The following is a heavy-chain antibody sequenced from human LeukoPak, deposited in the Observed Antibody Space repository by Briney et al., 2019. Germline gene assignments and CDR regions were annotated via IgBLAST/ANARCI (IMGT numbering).Heavy chain of an antibody. V-gene: IGHV3-23*01. CDR3: ARARLHLKEIYGGFDP. CDR1: GFTFSSYG. Sequence: GGSLRLSCAASGFTFSSYGMSWVRQAPGKGLEWVSAISGSGGSTYYADSVKGRFTISRDNSKNTLYLQMNSLRAEDTAVYYCARARLHLKEIYGGFDPWGQGTLVTVSS. D-gene: IGHD4/OR15-4a*01. J-gene: IGHJ5*02. CDR2: ISGSGGST.